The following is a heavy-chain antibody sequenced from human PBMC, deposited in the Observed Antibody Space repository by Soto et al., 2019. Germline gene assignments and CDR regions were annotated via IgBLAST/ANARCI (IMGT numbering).Heavy chain of an antibody. Sequence: EVQLLESGGGLVQPGGSLRLSCAASGFTFSSYAMSWVRQAPGKGLEWVSSISGSGGSTYYADSAKGRFTISRDNSKNTLYLQMSSLRAEDTAIYYCAKGCSSTTCYVDYWGQGTLVTVSS. D-gene: IGHD2-2*01. CDR3: AKGCSSTTCYVDY. V-gene: IGHV3-23*01. J-gene: IGHJ4*02. CDR2: ISGSGGST. CDR1: GFTFSSYA.